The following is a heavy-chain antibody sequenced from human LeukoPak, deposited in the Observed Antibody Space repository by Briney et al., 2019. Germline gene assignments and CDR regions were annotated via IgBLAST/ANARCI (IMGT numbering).Heavy chain of an antibody. CDR1: GGSFSGYY. V-gene: IGHV4-34*01. J-gene: IGHJ4*02. Sequence: SETLSLTCAAYGGSFSGYYWSWIRQPPGKGLEWIGEINHSGSTNFNPSLKSRVTISVDTTKNQFSLKLSSVPAADTAVYYCARGASTLRYFDWLLYDYWGQGTLVTVSS. CDR3: ARGASTLRYFDWLLYDY. CDR2: INHSGST. D-gene: IGHD3-9*01.